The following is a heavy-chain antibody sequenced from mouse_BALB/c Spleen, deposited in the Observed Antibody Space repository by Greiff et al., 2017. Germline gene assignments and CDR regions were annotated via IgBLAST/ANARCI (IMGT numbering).Heavy chain of an antibody. CDR3: ARAIGTTAMDY. J-gene: IGHJ4*01. D-gene: IGHD2-14*01. CDR2: ISDGGSYT. V-gene: IGHV5-4*02. Sequence: EVKLQESGGGLVKPGGSLKLSCAASGFTFSDYYMYWVRQTPEKRLEWVATISDGGSYTYYPDSVKGRFTISRDNAKNNLYLQMSSLKSEDTAMYYCARAIGTTAMDYWGQGTSVTVSS. CDR1: GFTFSDYY.